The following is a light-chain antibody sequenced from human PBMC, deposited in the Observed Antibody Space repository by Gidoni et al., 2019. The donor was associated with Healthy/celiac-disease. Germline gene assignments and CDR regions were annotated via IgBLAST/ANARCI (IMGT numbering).Light chain of an antibody. J-gene: IGKJ2*03. CDR3: QQLNSYPRR. Sequence: DIQLTQSPSFLSASVGDRVTITCRASQGISSYLAWYQQKPGKAPKLLIYAASTLQSGVPSRFSGSGSGTEFTLTISSLQPEEFATYYCQQLNSYPRRFGQGTKLEIK. V-gene: IGKV1-9*01. CDR2: AAS. CDR1: QGISSY.